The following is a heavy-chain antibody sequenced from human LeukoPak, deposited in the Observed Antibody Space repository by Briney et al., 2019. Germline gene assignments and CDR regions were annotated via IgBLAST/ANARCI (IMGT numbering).Heavy chain of an antibody. CDR2: ISYDGSNK. CDR3: ARDQYSGSYLGY. J-gene: IGHJ4*02. V-gene: IGHV3-30-3*01. CDR1: GFTFSSYA. Sequence: GGSLRLSCAASGFTFSSYAMHWVRQAPGKGLEWVAVISYDGSNKYYADSVKGRFTISRDNSKNTLYLQMNSLRAEDTAVYYCARDQYSGSYLGYWGQGTLVTVSS. D-gene: IGHD1-26*01.